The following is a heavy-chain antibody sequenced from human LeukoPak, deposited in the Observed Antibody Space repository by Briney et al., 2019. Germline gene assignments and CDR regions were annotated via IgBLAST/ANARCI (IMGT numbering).Heavy chain of an antibody. D-gene: IGHD3-22*01. CDR3: ARDEIAGNYYGMDV. V-gene: IGHV3-48*01. CDR1: GFTFSSYF. Sequence: GGSLRLSCAASGFTFSSYFMNWVRQAPGKGLEWVSYISSSSSTIYYAESVKGRFTISRDNAKNSLYLQMNSLRAEDTAVYYCARDEIAGNYYGMDVWGQGTTVTVSS. CDR2: ISSSSSTI. J-gene: IGHJ6*02.